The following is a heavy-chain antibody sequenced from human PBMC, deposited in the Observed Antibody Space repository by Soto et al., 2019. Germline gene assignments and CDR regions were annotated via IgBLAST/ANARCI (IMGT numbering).Heavy chain of an antibody. V-gene: IGHV3-23*01. CDR2: ISGSGAST. D-gene: IGHD5-18*01. Sequence: GGSLRLSCAASGFTFSSYAMSWVRQAPGKGLEWVSAISGSGASTYYADSVKGRFTNTRDNTNNTLYLQMNSLRAEDTAVYYCAKERGYSYGYPFDYWGQGTLVTVSS. J-gene: IGHJ4*02. CDR3: AKERGYSYGYPFDY. CDR1: GFTFSSYA.